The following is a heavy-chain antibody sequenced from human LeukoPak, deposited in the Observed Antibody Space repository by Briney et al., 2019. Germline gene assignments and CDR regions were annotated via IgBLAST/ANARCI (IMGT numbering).Heavy chain of an antibody. D-gene: IGHD4/OR15-4a*01. V-gene: IGHV4-4*07. J-gene: IGHJ4*02. CDR1: GGSMNSYY. CDR2: IDGSGNT. Sequence: SETLSLTXTVSGGSMNSYYWSWIRQPAGKGVEWIGRIDGSGNTLYNPSLKSRVTMSVDTSKKQFSLKLSSVTAADTAVYYCARDRNGNGATYFSYWGQGILVTVSS. CDR3: ARDRNGNGATYFSY.